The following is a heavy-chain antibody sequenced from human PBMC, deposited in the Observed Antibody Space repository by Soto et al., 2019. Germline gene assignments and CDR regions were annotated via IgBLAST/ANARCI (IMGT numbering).Heavy chain of an antibody. CDR3: AREGPAPYYYYGMDV. CDR2: ISAYNGNT. CDR1: GYSFTTYG. J-gene: IGHJ6*02. V-gene: IGHV1-18*01. Sequence: QVQLVQSGGEVKKPGASVKVSCKTSGYSFTTYGISWVRQAPGQGLEWMGWISAYNGNTNYAQKLQGRVTMTTDTSTSTAYMEQRSLRSDDTAVYYCAREGPAPYYYYGMDVWGQGSTVTVSS.